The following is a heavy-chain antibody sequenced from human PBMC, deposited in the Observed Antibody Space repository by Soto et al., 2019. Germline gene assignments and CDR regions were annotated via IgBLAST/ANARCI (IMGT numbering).Heavy chain of an antibody. CDR2: IIPIFGTA. Sequence: QVQLVQSGAEVKKPGSSVKVSCKASGGTFSSYAISWVRQAPGQGLEWMGGIIPIFGTANYAQKFQGRVTITADESTSTAYMELSSLRSEDTAVYYCARHIVVVPAAIEGYYYYGIDVWGQGTTVTVSS. D-gene: IGHD2-2*02. CDR3: ARHIVVVPAAIEGYYYYGIDV. CDR1: GGTFSSYA. J-gene: IGHJ6*02. V-gene: IGHV1-69*01.